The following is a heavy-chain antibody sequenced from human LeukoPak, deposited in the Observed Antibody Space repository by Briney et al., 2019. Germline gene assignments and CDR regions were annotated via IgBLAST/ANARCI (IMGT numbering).Heavy chain of an antibody. CDR3: ARDTRGESDY. J-gene: IGHJ4*01. Sequence: GGSLRLSCAASGFTFSNTWMSWVRQAPGKGLEWISYINSNSDTVHYSNSVEGRFTISRDNAKNSLYLQMNSLRAEDTAMYYCARDTRGESDYWGHGTLVTVSS. CDR2: INSNSDTV. D-gene: IGHD2-2*01. V-gene: IGHV3-48*04. CDR1: GFTFSNTW.